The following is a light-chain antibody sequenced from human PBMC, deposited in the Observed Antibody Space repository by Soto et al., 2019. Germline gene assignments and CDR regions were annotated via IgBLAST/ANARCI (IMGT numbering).Light chain of an antibody. CDR2: AAS. CDR3: QKYSSVPV. Sequence: DIQMTQSPTSLSASVGDRVTITCRASQGIRNFVAWYQQKPGKAPKLLIYAASTLQSGVPSRFSGSGSGTSITLTFNSLKPEDVATYACQKYSSVPVFGPGTKVEIK. J-gene: IGKJ3*01. V-gene: IGKV1-27*01. CDR1: QGIRNF.